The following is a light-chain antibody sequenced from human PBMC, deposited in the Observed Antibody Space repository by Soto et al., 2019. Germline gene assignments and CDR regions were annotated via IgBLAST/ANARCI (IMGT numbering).Light chain of an antibody. CDR3: SSFTSSMTNF. V-gene: IGLV2-14*03. J-gene: IGLJ1*01. CDR2: DVG. Sequence: QSVLTQPASVSGSPGQSITISCTGTSSDVGGYNSVSWYQVHPAKAPKLILHDVGDRPSGVSYRFSGSKSGNTASLTISGLQAADEADYFCSSFTSSMTNFFGSGTKVTVL. CDR1: SSDVGGYNS.